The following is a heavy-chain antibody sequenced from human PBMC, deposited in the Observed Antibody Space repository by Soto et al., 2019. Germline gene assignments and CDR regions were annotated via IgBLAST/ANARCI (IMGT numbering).Heavy chain of an antibody. D-gene: IGHD6-19*01. J-gene: IGHJ4*02. CDR3: ARDPSSGWRRGYYFDY. Sequence: QVQLVESGGGVVQPGRSLRLSCAASGFTFSSYAMHWVRQAPGKGLEWVAVISYDGSNKYYADSVKGRFTSSRDNSKNTLYLQMNSLRAEDTAVYYCARDPSSGWRRGYYFDYWGQGTLVTVSS. V-gene: IGHV3-30-3*01. CDR2: ISYDGSNK. CDR1: GFTFSSYA.